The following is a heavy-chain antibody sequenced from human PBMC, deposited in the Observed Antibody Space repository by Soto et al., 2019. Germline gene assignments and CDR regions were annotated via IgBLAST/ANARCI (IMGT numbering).Heavy chain of an antibody. D-gene: IGHD2-15*01. J-gene: IGHJ3*02. CDR3: ARGGHIVVVVAARTDDAFDI. Sequence: ASVKVSFKASGYTFTSYDINWVRQATGQGLEWMGWMNPNSGNTGYAQKFQGRVTMTRNTSISTAYMELSSLRSEDTAVYYCARGGHIVVVVAARTDDAFDIWGQGTMVTVSS. CDR1: GYTFTSYD. V-gene: IGHV1-8*01. CDR2: MNPNSGNT.